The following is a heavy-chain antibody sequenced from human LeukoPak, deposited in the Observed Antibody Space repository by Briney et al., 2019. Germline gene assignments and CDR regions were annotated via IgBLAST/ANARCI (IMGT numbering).Heavy chain of an antibody. J-gene: IGHJ3*02. CDR2: IYYSGST. D-gene: IGHD3-22*01. CDR1: GGSISSGSYY. CDR3: ARDFIYYDSSGSGAFDI. V-gene: IGHV4-61*01. Sequence: SETLSLTCTVSGGSISSGSYYWSWIRQPPGKGLEWIGYIYYSGSTNYNPSLKSRVTISVDTSKNQFSLKLSSVTAADTAVYYCARDFIYYDSSGSGAFDIWGQGTMVTVSS.